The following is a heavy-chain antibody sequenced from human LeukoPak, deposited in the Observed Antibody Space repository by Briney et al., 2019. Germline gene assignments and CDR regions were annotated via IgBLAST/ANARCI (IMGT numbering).Heavy chain of an antibody. V-gene: IGHV1-24*01. CDR2: FDPEDGET. D-gene: IGHD4-17*01. CDR1: GYTFTSYD. Sequence: ASVKVSCKASGYTFTSYDINWVRQAPGKGLEWMGGFDPEDGETIYAQKFQGRVTMTEDTSTDTAYMELSSLRSEDTAVYYCATSNYGDYRFDYWGQGTLVTVSS. CDR3: ATSNYGDYRFDY. J-gene: IGHJ4*02.